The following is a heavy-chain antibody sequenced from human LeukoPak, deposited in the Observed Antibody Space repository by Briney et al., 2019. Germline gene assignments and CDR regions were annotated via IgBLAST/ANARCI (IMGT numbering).Heavy chain of an antibody. CDR3: ARDKGGRYYPPDY. CDR2: INPNNGDT. Sequence: ASVKVSCKTSGYTFSGYYIHWVRQAPGQGLEWMGWINPNNGDTVYEQKFQGRVTVTRDTSITTAYMELNRLKSDDTAVYYCARDKGGRYYPPDYWGQATPVTVSS. V-gene: IGHV1-2*02. D-gene: IGHD1-26*01. CDR1: GYTFSGYY. J-gene: IGHJ4*02.